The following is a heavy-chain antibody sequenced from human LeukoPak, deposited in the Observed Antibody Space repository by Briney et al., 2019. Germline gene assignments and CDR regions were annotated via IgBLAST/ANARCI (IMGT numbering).Heavy chain of an antibody. CDR2: ISSSGSTI. V-gene: IGHV3-48*04. J-gene: IGHJ4*02. CDR3: ARTMVRGVPTFLY. Sequence: QPGRSLRLSCAASGFTFSSYGMHWVRQAPGKGLEWVSYISSSGSTIYYADSVKGRFTISRDNAKNSLYLQMDSLRAEDTAVYYCARTMVRGVPTFLYWGQGTLVTVSS. D-gene: IGHD3-10*01. CDR1: GFTFSSYG.